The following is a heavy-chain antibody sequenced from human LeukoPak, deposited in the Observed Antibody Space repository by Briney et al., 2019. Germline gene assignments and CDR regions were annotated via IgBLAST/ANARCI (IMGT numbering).Heavy chain of an antibody. V-gene: IGHV4-39*07. J-gene: IGHJ4*02. CDR2: IYYNGRT. CDR1: GDPINNNNYY. D-gene: IGHD3-10*01. CDR3: VRTLYYYGSGSSYYFDY. Sequence: SETLSLTCTVSGDPINNNNYYWGWIRQPPGKGLEWIGNIYYNGRTHYSPSLKSRGTISVDTSNNQFSLKLSSVTAADTAVYYCVRTLYYYGSGSSYYFDYWGQGTLVTVSS.